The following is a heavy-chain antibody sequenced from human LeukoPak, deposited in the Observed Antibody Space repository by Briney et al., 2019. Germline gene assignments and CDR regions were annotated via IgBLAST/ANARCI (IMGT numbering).Heavy chain of an antibody. V-gene: IGHV4-34*01. CDR1: GGSFSGYY. D-gene: IGHD3-22*01. CDR2: INHSGST. J-gene: IGHJ4*02. Sequence: SETLSLTCAVYGGSFSGYYWSWIRQPPGKGLEWIGEINHSGSTNYNPSLKSRVTISVDTSKNQFSLKLSSVTAADTAVCYCARGQNSSGANFDYWGQGTLVTVSS. CDR3: ARGQNSSGANFDY.